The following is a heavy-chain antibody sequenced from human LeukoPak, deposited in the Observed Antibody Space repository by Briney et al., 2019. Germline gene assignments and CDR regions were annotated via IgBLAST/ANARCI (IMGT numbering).Heavy chain of an antibody. CDR2: INPNSGGT. J-gene: IGHJ4*02. D-gene: IGHD6-19*01. Sequence: GASVKVSCKASGGTFSSYAISWVRQAPGQGLEWMGWINPNSGGTNYAQKFQGRVTMTRDTSISTAYMELSRLRSDDTAVYYCARGSEYSSGRYSDYWGQGTLVTVSS. CDR1: GGTFSSYA. V-gene: IGHV1-2*02. CDR3: ARGSEYSSGRYSDY.